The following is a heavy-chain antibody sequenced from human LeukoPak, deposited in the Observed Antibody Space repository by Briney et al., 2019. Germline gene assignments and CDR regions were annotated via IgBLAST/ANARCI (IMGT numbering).Heavy chain of an antibody. CDR2: INSDGSST. D-gene: IGHD2-2*01. V-gene: IGHV3-74*01. J-gene: IGHJ4*02. Sequence: GGSLRLSCAASGFTFSSYWMHWVRQAPGKGLVWVSRINSDGSSTTYADSVKGRFTTSRDNAKNTLYLQMNSLRAEDTAVYYCARGGCSSTSCHLADYWGQGTLVTVSS. CDR1: GFTFSSYW. CDR3: ARGGCSSTSCHLADY.